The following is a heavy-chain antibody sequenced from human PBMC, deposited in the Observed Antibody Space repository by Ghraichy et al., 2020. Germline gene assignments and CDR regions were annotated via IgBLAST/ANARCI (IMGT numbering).Heavy chain of an antibody. Sequence: SETLSLTCAVYGGSFSGYYWSWIRQPPGKGLEWIGEINHSGSTNYNPSLKSRVTISVDTSKNQFSLKLSSVTAADTAVYYCARVRRGVRYFDWLYNDLGAFDIWGQGTMVTVSS. D-gene: IGHD3-9*01. V-gene: IGHV4-34*01. CDR2: INHSGST. CDR1: GGSFSGYY. CDR3: ARVRRGVRYFDWLYNDLGAFDI. J-gene: IGHJ3*02.